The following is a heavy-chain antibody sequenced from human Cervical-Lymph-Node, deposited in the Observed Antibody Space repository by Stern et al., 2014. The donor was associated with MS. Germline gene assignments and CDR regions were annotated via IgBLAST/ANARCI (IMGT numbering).Heavy chain of an antibody. V-gene: IGHV1-69*06. CDR1: GGTFNNHV. CDR3: ANRDMGYTYGRHDY. CDR2: IVPLFGTP. D-gene: IGHD5-12*01. Sequence: VQLAESGAEVKKPGSSAKVSCKASGGTFNNHVISWLRHARGQGLECMGGIVPLFGTPDYARKFQGRVTITADKSTSTVHMVLSSLNREDTGIYYCANRDMGYTYGRHDYWGQGTLVTVS. J-gene: IGHJ4*02.